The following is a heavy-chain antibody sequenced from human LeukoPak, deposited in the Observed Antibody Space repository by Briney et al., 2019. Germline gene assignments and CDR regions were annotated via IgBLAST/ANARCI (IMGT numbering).Heavy chain of an antibody. Sequence: GGSLRLSCAASGFTFSSYEMNWVREAPGKGLEWVSYISSSGSTIYYADSVKGRFTISRDNAKNSLYLQMNSLRAEDTAVYYCARERGSYFDYWGQGTLVTVSS. D-gene: IGHD3-16*01. J-gene: IGHJ4*02. V-gene: IGHV3-48*03. CDR3: ARERGSYFDY. CDR2: ISSSGSTI. CDR1: GFTFSSYE.